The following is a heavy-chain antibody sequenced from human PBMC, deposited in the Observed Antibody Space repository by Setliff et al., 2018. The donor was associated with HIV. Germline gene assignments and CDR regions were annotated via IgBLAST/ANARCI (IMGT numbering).Heavy chain of an antibody. J-gene: IGHJ3*02. D-gene: IGHD2-8*01. V-gene: IGHV1-2*05. CDR2: INPNSGGT. CDR1: GYTFTDYY. CDR3: ASKVHCTNGVCLDAFDI. Sequence: ASVKVSCKASGYTFTDYYMHWVRQAPGQGLEWMGRINPNSGGTNYVQKFQGRVTMTRDRSISTAYMELSRLRSDDTGVYYCASKVHCTNGVCLDAFDIWGQGTTVTV.